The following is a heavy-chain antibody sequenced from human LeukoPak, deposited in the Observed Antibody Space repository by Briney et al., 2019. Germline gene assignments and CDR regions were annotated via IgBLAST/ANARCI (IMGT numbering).Heavy chain of an antibody. CDR1: GYTLTNYN. J-gene: IGHJ4*02. D-gene: IGHD2-15*01. V-gene: IGHV1-18*01. CDR2: INTHKGHT. Sequence: ASVKVSCKASGYTLTNYNISSVRQAPGQGLERMGWINTHKGHTNFLQKFQGRVTVTTDISTNTAYMELRRLRSDDTAVHYCVREFGHCSGDNCFYFFDSWGQGSLVFVSS. CDR3: VREFGHCSGDNCFYFFDS.